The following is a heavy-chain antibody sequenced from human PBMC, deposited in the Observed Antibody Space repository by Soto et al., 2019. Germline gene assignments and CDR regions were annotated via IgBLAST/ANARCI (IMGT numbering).Heavy chain of an antibody. Sequence: QVQLQQWGAGLLKPSETLSLTCAVYGGSFSGYYWSWIRQPPGKGLEWIGEINHSGSTNYNPSLKSRVTISVDTSKNQFSLKLSSVTAADTAVYYCARGDLYGGESYYWGQGTLVTVSS. CDR3: ARGDLYGGESYY. J-gene: IGHJ4*02. CDR2: INHSGST. V-gene: IGHV4-34*01. CDR1: GGSFSGYY. D-gene: IGHD3-10*01.